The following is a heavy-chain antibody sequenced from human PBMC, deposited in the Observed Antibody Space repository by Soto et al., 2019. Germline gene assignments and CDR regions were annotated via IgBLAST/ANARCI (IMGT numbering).Heavy chain of an antibody. J-gene: IGHJ3*02. CDR1: NFSISSGYY. CDR2: IYQRGST. V-gene: IGHV4-38-2*01. D-gene: IGHD1-1*01. Sequence: PSETLSLTCAVSNFSISSGYYWGWIRQPPGKGLEYIASIYQRGSTFYNPSLKSRITMSMDASKNHFSLNLRSVTAADTAVYYCLKSPESGLDAFDIWGQGTMVTVSS. CDR3: LKSPESGLDAFDI.